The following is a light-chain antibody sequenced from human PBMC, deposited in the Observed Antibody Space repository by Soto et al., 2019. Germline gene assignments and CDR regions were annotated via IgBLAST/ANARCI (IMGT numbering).Light chain of an antibody. V-gene: IGKV1D-12*01. Sequence: DIQMTQSPSSESASVGDRVSITCRASQGISTWLAWYQQKPGKAPKLLIYAATNLQGGVPSRFSGSGSGTDFTLTISSLQPEDCATYFCQQADTVPFTFGPGTKVDVK. CDR1: QGISTW. J-gene: IGKJ3*01. CDR3: QQADTVPFT. CDR2: AAT.